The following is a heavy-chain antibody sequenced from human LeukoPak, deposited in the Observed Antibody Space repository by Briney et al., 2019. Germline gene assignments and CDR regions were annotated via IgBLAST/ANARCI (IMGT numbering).Heavy chain of an antibody. CDR2: ISYDGSNK. D-gene: IGHD6-6*01. J-gene: IGHJ4*02. Sequence: GGSLRLSCAAPGFTFSSYAMHWVRQAPGKGLEWVAVISYDGSNKYYADSVKGRFTISRDNSKNTLYLQMNSLRAEDTAVYYCARDLTSSSFGYWGQGTLVTVSS. CDR1: GFTFSSYA. V-gene: IGHV3-30-3*01. CDR3: ARDLTSSSFGY.